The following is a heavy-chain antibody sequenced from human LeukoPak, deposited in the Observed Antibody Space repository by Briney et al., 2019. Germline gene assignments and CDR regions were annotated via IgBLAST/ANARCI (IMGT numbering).Heavy chain of an antibody. V-gene: IGHV3-9*01. CDR3: ARGGGYCSSTRCWVGY. CDR2: ISWNSGSI. J-gene: IGHJ4*02. CDR1: GFTFDDYA. D-gene: IGHD2-2*01. Sequence: PGRSLRLSCAASGFTFDDYAMHWVRQAPGKGLEWVSGISWNSGSIGYADSVKGRFTISRDNAKNSLYLQMNSLRAEDTAVYYCARGGGYCSSTRCWVGYWGQGTLVTVSS.